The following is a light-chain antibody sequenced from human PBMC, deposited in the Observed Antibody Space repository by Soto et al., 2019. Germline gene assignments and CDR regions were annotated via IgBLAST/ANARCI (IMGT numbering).Light chain of an antibody. J-gene: IGKJ3*01. CDR1: QNINRW. Sequence: DIQMTQSPSTLAASVGDRVTITCRASQNINRWLAWYQQKPGKAPNVLIYDASSLESGVPSRFSGSGSGTEFTLTITCLQRDDCASYYCQQYDGYFGPGTKVDFK. CDR3: QQYDGY. CDR2: DAS. V-gene: IGKV1-5*01.